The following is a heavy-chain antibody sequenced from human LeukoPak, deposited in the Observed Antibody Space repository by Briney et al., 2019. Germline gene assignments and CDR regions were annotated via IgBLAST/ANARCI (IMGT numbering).Heavy chain of an antibody. CDR2: FSGSGGST. CDR3: AKDGGVIAVAARRYAFDI. Sequence: GGSLRLSCTASGFTFSTYWMHWVRQPPGKGLEWVSTFSGSGGSTYYADSVKGRFTISRDNSKSTLYLQMNSLRAEDTAVYYCAKDGGVIAVAARRYAFDIWGQGTMVTVSS. V-gene: IGHV3-23*01. D-gene: IGHD6-19*01. J-gene: IGHJ3*02. CDR1: GFTFSTYW.